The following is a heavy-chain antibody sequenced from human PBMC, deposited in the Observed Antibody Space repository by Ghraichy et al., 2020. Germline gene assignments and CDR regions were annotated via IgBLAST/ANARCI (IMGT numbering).Heavy chain of an antibody. Sequence: SQTLSLTYAISGDSVSSNSAAWNWIRQSPSRGLEWLGRTYYRSKWFYDYAVSVKSRITINPDTSKNQFSLQLNSVTPEDTAVYYCARDHRATVTTRYWYFDLWGRGTLVTVSS. CDR2: TYYRSKWFY. D-gene: IGHD4-11*01. CDR3: ARDHRATVTTRYWYFDL. J-gene: IGHJ2*01. CDR1: GDSVSSNSAA. V-gene: IGHV6-1*01.